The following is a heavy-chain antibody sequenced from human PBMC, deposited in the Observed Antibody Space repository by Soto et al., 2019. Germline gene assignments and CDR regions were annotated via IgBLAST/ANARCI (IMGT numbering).Heavy chain of an antibody. CDR1: GFTFSSYD. CDR3: ARGDSSSWPILGYYGMDV. D-gene: IGHD6-13*01. CDR2: IGTAGDT. Sequence: EVQLVESGGGLVQPGGSLRLSCAASGFTFSSYDMHWVRQATGKGLEWVSAIGTAGDTYYPGSVKGRFTISRENAKNSLYLQMNSLRAGDTAVYYCARGDSSSWPILGYYGMDVWGQGTTVTVSS. J-gene: IGHJ6*02. V-gene: IGHV3-13*04.